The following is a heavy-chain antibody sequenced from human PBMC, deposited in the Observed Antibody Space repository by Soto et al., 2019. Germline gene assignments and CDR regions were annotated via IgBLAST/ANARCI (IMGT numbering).Heavy chain of an antibody. Sequence: QVQLVESGGGVVQPGRSLRLSCAASGFTFSSYGMHWVRQAPGKGLEWVAVIWYDGSNKYYADSVEGRFTISRHNSKNTLYLQMNSLRAVVTAVYYCARGVGATPSGWYFDLWGRGTLVTVSS. CDR3: ARGVGATPSGWYFDL. CDR1: GFTFSSYG. J-gene: IGHJ2*01. CDR2: IWYDGSNK. D-gene: IGHD1-26*01. V-gene: IGHV3-33*01.